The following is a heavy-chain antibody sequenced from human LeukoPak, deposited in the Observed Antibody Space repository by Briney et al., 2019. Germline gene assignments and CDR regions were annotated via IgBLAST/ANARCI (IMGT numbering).Heavy chain of an antibody. J-gene: IGHJ4*02. CDR1: GYTFTNND. D-gene: IGHD1-26*01. V-gene: IGHV1-8*01. CDR2: VSPDSGDT. CDR3: TGGRGAGD. Sequence: ASVKVSCKASGYTFTNNDINWVRQTTGQGIEWMGWVSPDSGDTGYAPNFRGRVTMTTDTSINTAYMELPSLTSEDTAIYYCTGGRGAGDWGRGTRVTVSS.